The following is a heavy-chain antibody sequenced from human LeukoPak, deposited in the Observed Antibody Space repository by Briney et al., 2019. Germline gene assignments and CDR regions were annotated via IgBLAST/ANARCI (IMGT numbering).Heavy chain of an antibody. Sequence: GGSLRLSCAASGFTFSSYSMNWVRQAPGKGLEWVSSISSSSSYIYYADSVKGRFTISRDNAKNSLYLQMNSLRAEDTAVYYCAKDRARGVIGDAFDIWGQGTMVTVSS. CDR1: GFTFSSYS. V-gene: IGHV3-21*04. CDR3: AKDRARGVIGDAFDI. D-gene: IGHD3-10*01. J-gene: IGHJ3*02. CDR2: ISSSSSYI.